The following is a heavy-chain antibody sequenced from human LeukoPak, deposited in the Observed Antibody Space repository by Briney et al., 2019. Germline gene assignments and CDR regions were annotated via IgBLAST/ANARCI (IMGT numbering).Heavy chain of an antibody. Sequence: GGSLRLSCAASGFTFSSYSMNWVRQAPGKGLEWVANVNRDGSETYYLDSVKGRFTISKDNAKNSLYLQMNSLRAEDTALYHCARNNGMDVWGQGTAVIVSS. J-gene: IGHJ6*02. CDR3: ARNNGMDV. V-gene: IGHV3-7*03. CDR2: VNRDGSET. CDR1: GFTFSSYS.